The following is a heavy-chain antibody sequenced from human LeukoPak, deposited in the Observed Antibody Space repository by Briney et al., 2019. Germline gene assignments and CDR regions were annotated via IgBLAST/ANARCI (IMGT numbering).Heavy chain of an antibody. D-gene: IGHD3-3*01. CDR3: TRVSGGYDLSDY. CDR1: GFTFSSFW. J-gene: IGHJ4*02. CDR2: IRKDGSLQ. Sequence: GGSLRLSCAASGFTFSSFWMSWVRQAPGKGLEWVANIRKDGSLQYYVDSVEGRFTISRDNAKNSLYLQMNSLRADDAAVYYCTRVSGGYDLSDYWGQGTLVTVSS. V-gene: IGHV3-7*03.